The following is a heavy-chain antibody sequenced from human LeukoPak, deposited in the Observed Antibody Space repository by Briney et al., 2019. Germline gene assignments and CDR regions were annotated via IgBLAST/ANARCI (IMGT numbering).Heavy chain of an antibody. CDR3: ATLAGDDYRST. Sequence: SVKVSCKASGGTFSSYAISWVRQSPGQGLEWMGRIIPILGIANYAQKFQGRVTITADESTSTAYMELSSLRSEDTAVYYCATLAGDDYRSTWGQGTLVTVSS. CDR1: GGTFSSYA. D-gene: IGHD4-11*01. J-gene: IGHJ5*02. V-gene: IGHV1-69*04. CDR2: IIPILGIA.